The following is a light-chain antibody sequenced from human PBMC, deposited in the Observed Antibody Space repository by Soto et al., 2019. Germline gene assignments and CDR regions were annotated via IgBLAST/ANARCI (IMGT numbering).Light chain of an antibody. V-gene: IGKV1-5*01. CDR3: QQYNTFWT. Sequence: DIPMTQSPSTLSASVGDRVTITCRASQSISSWLAWYQQKPGKAPKLLIYDVSNLESGVPSRFSGSGSETEFTLTISSLQPDDVATYYCQQYNTFWTFGQGTKVEIK. CDR2: DVS. J-gene: IGKJ1*01. CDR1: QSISSW.